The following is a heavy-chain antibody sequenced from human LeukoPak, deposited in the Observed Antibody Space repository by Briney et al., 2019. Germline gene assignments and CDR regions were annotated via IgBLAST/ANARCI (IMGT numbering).Heavy chain of an antibody. V-gene: IGHV3-21*01. Sequence: GGSLRLSCAASGFTFSSYSMNWIRQAPGKGLEWVSSISSSSSYIYYADSVKGRFTISRDNAKNSLYLQMNSLRAEDTAVYYCARDLRGQPYDYWGQGTLVTVSS. CDR3: ARDLRGQPYDY. D-gene: IGHD3-16*01. CDR2: ISSSSSYI. CDR1: GFTFSSYS. J-gene: IGHJ4*02.